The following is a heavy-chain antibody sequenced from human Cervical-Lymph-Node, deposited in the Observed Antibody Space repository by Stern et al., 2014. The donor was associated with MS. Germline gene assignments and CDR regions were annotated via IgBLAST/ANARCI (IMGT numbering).Heavy chain of an antibody. Sequence: QLVQSGAEVKKPGASVKVSCKASGYTFTSYAMHWVRQAPGQRLEWMGWINAGNGNTKYSQKFQGRVTITRDTSASTAYMELSSLRSEDTAVYYCARDHIVVVPAAIRTDYGMDVWGQGTTVTVSS. J-gene: IGHJ6*02. CDR1: GYTFTSYA. V-gene: IGHV1-3*01. D-gene: IGHD2-2*01. CDR3: ARDHIVVVPAAIRTDYGMDV. CDR2: INAGNGNT.